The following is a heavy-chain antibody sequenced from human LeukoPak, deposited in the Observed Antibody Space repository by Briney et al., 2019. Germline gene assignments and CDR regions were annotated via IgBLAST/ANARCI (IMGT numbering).Heavy chain of an antibody. CDR3: ARDRGFTIFGVAPWGTTYYGMDV. CDR1: RFSFSLYN. CDR2: ISSTGSRI. D-gene: IGHD3-3*01. J-gene: IGHJ6*02. Sequence: GGSLRLSCAASRFSFSLYNMNWVRQAPGKGLEWVSYISSTGSRIYYADSVKGRFTISRDNAKNSLYLQMNSLRAEDTAVYYCARDRGFTIFGVAPWGTTYYGMDVWGQGTTVTVSS. V-gene: IGHV3-48*01.